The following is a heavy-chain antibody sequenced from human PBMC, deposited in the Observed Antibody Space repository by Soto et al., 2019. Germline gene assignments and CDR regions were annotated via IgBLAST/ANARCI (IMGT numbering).Heavy chain of an antibody. Sequence: SVGSLRLSCADSGFTFSSYSMNWVRQAPGKGLEWVSYISSSSTIYYADSVKGRFTISRDNAKNSLYLQMNSLGDEDTAVYYCARVSPGDYYDSSGYYDYWGQGTLVTVSS. CDR1: GFTFSSYS. V-gene: IGHV3-48*02. CDR2: ISSSSTI. J-gene: IGHJ4*02. D-gene: IGHD3-22*01. CDR3: ARVSPGDYYDSSGYYDY.